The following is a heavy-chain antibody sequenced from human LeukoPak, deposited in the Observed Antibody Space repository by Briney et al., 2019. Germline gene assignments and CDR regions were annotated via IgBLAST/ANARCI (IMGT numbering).Heavy chain of an antibody. CDR1: DFTVGGNS. Sequence: GGSLRLSCAASDFTVGGNSMTWVRQAPGKGLEWVSVSSSGGKTCSADSVKGGFTISRDDSKNTLYLQMNSLRAEDTAIYCCARDGDDTTNWWGQGTLVTVSS. CDR3: ARDGDDTTNW. J-gene: IGHJ4*02. V-gene: IGHV3-53*01. CDR2: SSSGGKT. D-gene: IGHD2-8*01.